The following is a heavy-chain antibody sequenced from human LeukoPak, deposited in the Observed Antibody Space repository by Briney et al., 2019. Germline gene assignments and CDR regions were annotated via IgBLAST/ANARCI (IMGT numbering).Heavy chain of an antibody. CDR1: GFTFSSYA. V-gene: IGHV3-23*01. D-gene: IGHD3-3*01. CDR3: AKSAGYDFWSGCSAYYFDY. J-gene: IGHJ4*02. Sequence: GGSLRLSCAASGFTFSSYAMSWVRQAPGKGLEWVSAISGSGGSTYYADSVKGRFTISRDNSKNTLYLQMNSLRAEDTAVYYCAKSAGYDFWSGCSAYYFDYWGQGTLVTVSS. CDR2: ISGSGGST.